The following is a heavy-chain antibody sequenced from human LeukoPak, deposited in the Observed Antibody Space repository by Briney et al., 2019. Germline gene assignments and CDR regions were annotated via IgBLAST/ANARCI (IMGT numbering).Heavy chain of an antibody. V-gene: IGHV5-51*01. CDR1: GYNFPIYW. J-gene: IGHJ6*03. Sequence: KDGESLKISCQGSGYNFPIYWIGWVRQMPGQGLEWMGIIYPDDSNTIYGPSFQGQVTISADKSINTAYLEWSSLKASDTAMYYCARHLRHDLWSGYYSGDYYYIDVWGKGTTVTVSS. D-gene: IGHD3-3*01. CDR2: IYPDDSNT. CDR3: ARHLRHDLWSGYYSGDYYYIDV.